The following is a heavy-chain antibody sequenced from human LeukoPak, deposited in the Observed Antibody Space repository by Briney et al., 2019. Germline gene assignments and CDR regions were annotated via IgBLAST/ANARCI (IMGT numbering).Heavy chain of an antibody. J-gene: IGHJ4*02. CDR1: NYTLTSYG. D-gene: IGHD3-16*01. CDR2: FDPEDGET. Sequence: ASVKVSCKASNYTLTSYGFTWVRQAPGKGLEWMGGFDPEDGETIYAQKFQGRVTMTEDTSTDTAYMELSSLRSEDTAVYYCATSRSGDYVWGSDDYWGQGTLVTVSS. CDR3: ATSRSGDYVWGSDDY. V-gene: IGHV1-24*01.